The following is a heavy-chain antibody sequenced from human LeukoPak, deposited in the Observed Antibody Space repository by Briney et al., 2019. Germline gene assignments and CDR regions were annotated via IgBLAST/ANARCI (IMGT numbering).Heavy chain of an antibody. J-gene: IGHJ6*03. CDR2: IYYSGST. D-gene: IGHD1-1*01. Sequence: SETLSLTCTVSGGSISSYYWSWIRQPPGKGLEWIGYIYYSGSTNYNPSLNGRVSISRDTTNNLFSLRLRSVTAADTAVYFCPRGRVSPSTWYSTYYYYFYMDVWGKGTTVTVSS. V-gene: IGHV4-59*12. CDR1: GGSISSYY. CDR3: PRGRVSPSTWYSTYYYYFYMDV.